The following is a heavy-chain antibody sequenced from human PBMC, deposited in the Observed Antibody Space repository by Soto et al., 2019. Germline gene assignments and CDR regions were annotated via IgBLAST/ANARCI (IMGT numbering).Heavy chain of an antibody. Sequence: SGPTLVNPTQSLTLTCSFSGFSLSTTEVAVGWIRQPPGKALEWLALIYWDDDKRYSPSLKSRLTITKDTSKNQVVLTMTNMDPVDTATYYCAHLLTYYYGSGPLNWGQGTLVTVSS. CDR3: AHLLTYYYGSGPLN. CDR2: IYWDDDK. V-gene: IGHV2-5*02. J-gene: IGHJ4*02. D-gene: IGHD3-10*01. CDR1: GFSLSTTEVA.